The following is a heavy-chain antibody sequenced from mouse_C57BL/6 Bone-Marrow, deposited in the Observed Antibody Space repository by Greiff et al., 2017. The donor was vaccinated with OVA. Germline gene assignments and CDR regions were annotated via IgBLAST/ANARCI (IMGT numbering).Heavy chain of an antibody. CDR2: INPNYGTT. D-gene: IGHD2-3*01. J-gene: IGHJ3*01. Sequence: VHVKQSGPELVKPGASVKISCKASGYSFTDYNMNWVKQSNGKSLEWIGVINPNYGTTSYNQKFKGKATLTVDQSSSTAYMQLNSLTSEDSAVYYCARSPLYDGYCPWFAYWGQGTLVTVSA. CDR1: GYSFTDYN. CDR3: ARSPLYDGYCPWFAY. V-gene: IGHV1-39*01.